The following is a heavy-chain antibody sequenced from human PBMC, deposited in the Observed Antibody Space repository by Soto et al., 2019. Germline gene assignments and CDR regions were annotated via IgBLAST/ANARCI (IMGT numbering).Heavy chain of an antibody. CDR3: ASTIVTFGGVHFDY. CDR1: GGTFSSYA. D-gene: IGHD3-16*01. Sequence: SVKVSCKASGGTFSSYAISWVRQAPGQGLEWMGGIIPIFGTANYAQKFQGRVTITADESTSTAYMELNSLRAEDTSVYYCASTIVTFGGVHFDYWGQGTLVTVSS. V-gene: IGHV1-69*13. J-gene: IGHJ4*02. CDR2: IIPIFGTA.